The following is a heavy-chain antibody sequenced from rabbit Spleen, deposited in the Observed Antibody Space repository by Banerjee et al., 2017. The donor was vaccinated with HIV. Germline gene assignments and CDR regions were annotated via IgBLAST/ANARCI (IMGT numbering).Heavy chain of an antibody. J-gene: IGHJ6*01. CDR2: IEIGSGGIT. D-gene: IGHD1-1*01. CDR1: GVSFGISSY. CDR3: ARDTSSSFSSYGMDL. V-gene: IGHV1S40*01. Sequence: QSLEESGGDLVKPGASLTLTCTASGVSFGISSYMCWVRQAPGKGLEWIACIEIGSGGITYFASWAKGRFTCSKTSSTAVTLQITRLTAADTATYFSARDTSSSFSSYGMDLWGPVSLVTVS.